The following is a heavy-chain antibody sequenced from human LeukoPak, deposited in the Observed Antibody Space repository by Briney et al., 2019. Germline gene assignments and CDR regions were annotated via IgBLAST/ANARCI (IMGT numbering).Heavy chain of an antibody. V-gene: IGHV1-18*01. CDR3: ARDNLYYYWAISDY. CDR1: GYTFTSYG. CDR2: ISAYNGNT. Sequence: ASVKVSCKASGYTFTSYGISWVRQAPGQGLEWMGWISAYNGNTNYAQKLQGRVTMTTDTSTSTAYMELWSLRSDDTAVYYCARDNLYYYWAISDYWGQGTLVTVSS. J-gene: IGHJ4*02. D-gene: IGHD3-22*01.